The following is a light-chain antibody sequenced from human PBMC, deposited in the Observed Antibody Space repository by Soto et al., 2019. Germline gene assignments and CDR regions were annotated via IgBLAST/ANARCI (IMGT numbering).Light chain of an antibody. J-gene: IGKJ1*01. CDR2: DAS. CDR3: HQYGSSSWT. Sequence: EIVLSQSPGTLSLSPGERATLSCRASQSVRSSYLAWYQQKPGQAPRLLIYDASSRATGIPDRLSGSGSGTDFTLTISRLEPEDFAVYYCHQYGSSSWTFGQGTKVDIK. CDR1: QSVRSSY. V-gene: IGKV3-20*01.